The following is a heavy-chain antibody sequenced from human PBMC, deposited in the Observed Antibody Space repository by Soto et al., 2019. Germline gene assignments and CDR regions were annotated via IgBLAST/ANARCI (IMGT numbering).Heavy chain of an antibody. J-gene: IGHJ4*02. D-gene: IGHD3-22*01. CDR3: ARPTDNYYDSSGYPY. V-gene: IGHV1-69*13. CDR1: GGTFSGYA. Sequence: SVKVSCKASGGTFSGYAISWVRQAPGQGLEWMGGIIPIFGTANYAQKFQGRVTITADESTSTAYMELSSLRSEDTAVYYCARPTDNYYDSSGYPYWGQGTLATVSS. CDR2: IIPIFGTA.